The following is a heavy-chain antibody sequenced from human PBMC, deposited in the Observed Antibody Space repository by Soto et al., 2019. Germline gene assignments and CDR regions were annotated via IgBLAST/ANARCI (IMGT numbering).Heavy chain of an antibody. V-gene: IGHV3-48*01. D-gene: IGHD3-10*01. J-gene: IGHJ4*02. CDR1: GFTFSSYS. CDR2: ISSSSSTI. CDR3: ARANYYGSPGDFDY. Sequence: EVQLVESGGGLVQPGGSLRLPWEAPGFTFSSYSRNWSGQAQGKGLEWVSYISSSSSTIYYADSVKARFTISRDNAKNSLYLQMNSLRAEDTAVYYCARANYYGSPGDFDYWGQGTLVTVS.